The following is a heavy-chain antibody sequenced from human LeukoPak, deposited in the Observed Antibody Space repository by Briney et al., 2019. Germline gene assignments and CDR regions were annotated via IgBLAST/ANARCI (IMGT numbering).Heavy chain of an antibody. J-gene: IGHJ4*02. CDR3: ATEGAWGSSFDY. V-gene: IGHV1-46*01. Sequence: GASVKVSCKAPGCTFTSYYMHRVRQAPGQGLEWMGIINPSGGSTSYAQKFQGRVTMTRDTSTSTVYMELSSLRSEDTAVYYCATEGAWGSSFDYWGQGTLVTVSS. D-gene: IGHD7-27*01. CDR1: GCTFTSYY. CDR2: INPSGGST.